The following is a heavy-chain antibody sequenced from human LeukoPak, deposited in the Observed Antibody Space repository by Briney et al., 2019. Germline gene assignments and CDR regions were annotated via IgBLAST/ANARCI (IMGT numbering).Heavy chain of an antibody. D-gene: IGHD3-3*01. CDR1: GYTFTGYC. CDR3: ARDTSDFWSGYYFPYFDY. Sequence: GASVKVSCKASGYTFTGYCMHWVRQAPGQGLEWMGWINPNSGGTNYAQKFQGRVTMTRDTSISTAYMELSRLRSDDTAVYYCARDTSDFWSGYYFPYFDYWGQGTLVTVSS. V-gene: IGHV1-2*02. J-gene: IGHJ4*02. CDR2: INPNSGGT.